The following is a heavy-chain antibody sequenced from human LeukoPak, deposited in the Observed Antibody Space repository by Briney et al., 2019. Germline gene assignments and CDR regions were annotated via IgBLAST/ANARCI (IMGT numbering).Heavy chain of an antibody. CDR2: TWYDGSNE. V-gene: IGHV3-33*06. Sequence: PGGSLRLSCAASGFSFRTCGMHWVRQAPGKGLESVGVTWYDGSNEFYADSVKGRFTISRDNSKNTMYLQMNSLRAEDTAVYYCAKDGVGGTHSDYWGQGTLVTVSP. CDR3: AKDGVGGTHSDY. J-gene: IGHJ4*02. CDR1: GFSFRTCG. D-gene: IGHD1-26*01.